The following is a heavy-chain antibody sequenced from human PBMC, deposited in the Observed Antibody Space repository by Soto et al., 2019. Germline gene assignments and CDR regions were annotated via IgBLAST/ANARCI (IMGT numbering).Heavy chain of an antibody. CDR1: VDSVSSNTAA. CDR2: TYYRSNWRH. J-gene: IGHJ4*02. V-gene: IGHV6-1*01. D-gene: IGHD6-19*01. Sequence: SXTLSLTCAMSVDSVSSNTAAWNWIRSSPSRGLEWLGRTYYRSNWRHDYAVSVKSRITVNPDTSKNHFSLQLNSVTPDDTAVYYCARGVAGSGFDLWGQGTLVTVSS. CDR3: ARGVAGSGFDL.